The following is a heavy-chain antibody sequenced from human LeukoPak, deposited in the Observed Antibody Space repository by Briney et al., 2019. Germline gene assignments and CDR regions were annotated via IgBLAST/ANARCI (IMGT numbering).Heavy chain of an antibody. J-gene: IGHJ4*02. CDR3: ARSHYDSGSDVGY. Sequence: SETLSLICAVYGGSYSGYYWSWIRHPPGKGREGIGEINHSGRTNNNPSLKSRVTISVDTSKNQFSLKLSSVTAADTAVYYCARSHYDSGSDVGYWGQGTLVIVSS. V-gene: IGHV4-34*01. CDR1: GGSYSGYY. D-gene: IGHD3-10*01. CDR2: INHSGRT.